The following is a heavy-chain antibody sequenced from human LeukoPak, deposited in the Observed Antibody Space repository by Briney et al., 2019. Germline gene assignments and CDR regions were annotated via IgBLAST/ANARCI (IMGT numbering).Heavy chain of an antibody. CDR1: GGSISSSSYY. J-gene: IGHJ4*02. CDR3: ARRRGGRYYFDY. CDR2: IYHSGST. Sequence: SETLSLTCTVSGGSISSSSYYWGWIRQPPGKELEWIGEIYHSGSTNYNPSLKSRVTISVDKSKNQFSLKLSSVTAADTAVYYCARRRGGRYYFDYWGQGTLVTVSS. V-gene: IGHV4-39*07.